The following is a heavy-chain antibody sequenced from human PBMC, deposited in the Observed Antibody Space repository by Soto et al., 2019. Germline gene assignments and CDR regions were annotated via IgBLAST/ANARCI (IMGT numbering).Heavy chain of an antibody. CDR1: GYSISSGYY. CDR3: VRVAGSASWYETDS. J-gene: IGHJ4*02. V-gene: IGHV4-38-2*01. Sequence: SETLTLTCAVSGYSISSGYYWGWIRQPPGKGLEWLGTTYYGASSYYNPSLRSRITILLDASTNQLSLKLSSVTAADTAVYFCVRVAGSASWYETDSWGQGILVTVSS. D-gene: IGHD6-13*01. CDR2: TYYGASS.